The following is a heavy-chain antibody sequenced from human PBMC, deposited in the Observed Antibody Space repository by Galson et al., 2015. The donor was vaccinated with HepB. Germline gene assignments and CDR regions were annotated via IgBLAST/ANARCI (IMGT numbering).Heavy chain of an antibody. V-gene: IGHV5-51*01. D-gene: IGHD5-12*01. Sequence: QSGAEVKKPGESLKISCKGSGYSFTSYWIGWVRQMPGKGLEWMGIIYPGDSDTRYSPSFQGQVTISADKSISTAYLQWSSLKASDTAMYYCARQRGYVGEGHDAFDIWGQGTMVTVSS. CDR2: IYPGDSDT. J-gene: IGHJ3*02. CDR1: GYSFTSYW. CDR3: ARQRGYVGEGHDAFDI.